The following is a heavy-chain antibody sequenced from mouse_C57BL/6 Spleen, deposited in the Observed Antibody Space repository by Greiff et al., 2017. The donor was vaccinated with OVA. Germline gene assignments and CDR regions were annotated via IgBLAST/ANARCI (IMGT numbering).Heavy chain of an antibody. Sequence: VQLQQSGAELARPGASVTLSCKASGYTFTSYGISWVKQRTGQGLEWIGEIYPRSGNTYYNEKFKGKATLTADKSSSTAYMELRSLTSEDSAVYFCARERALEDAMDYWGQGTSVTVSS. CDR3: ARERALEDAMDY. J-gene: IGHJ4*01. CDR2: IYPRSGNT. V-gene: IGHV1-81*01. CDR1: GYTFTSYG. D-gene: IGHD3-3*01.